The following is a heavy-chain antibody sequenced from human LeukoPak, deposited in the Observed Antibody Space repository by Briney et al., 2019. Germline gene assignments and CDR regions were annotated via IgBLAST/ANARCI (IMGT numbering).Heavy chain of an antibody. V-gene: IGHV3-74*01. CDR3: VRDRPRNCSDP. CDR1: GFTFSSYW. CDR2: INNDGSGA. Sequence: GGSLRLSCAASGFTFSSYWMHWVRQVPGKGLVWVSRINNDGSGATYADSVKGRFTISRDNAKNTVSLQMNSLTTEDTAIYYCVRDRPRNCSDPWGQGTLVTVSS. D-gene: IGHD6-6*01. J-gene: IGHJ5*02.